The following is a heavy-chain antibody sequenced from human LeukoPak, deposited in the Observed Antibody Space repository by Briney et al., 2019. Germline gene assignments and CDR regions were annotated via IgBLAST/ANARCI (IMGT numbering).Heavy chain of an antibody. CDR1: GFTVSSNY. CDR2: IYSGGTT. CDR3: AKDRYYYDSSGYLGAVDY. V-gene: IGHV3-53*01. Sequence: GGSLRLSCAASGFTVSSNYMSWVRQAPGKGLEWVSVIYSGGTTYYADSVKGRFTISRDNSKNTLYLQMNSLRAEDTAVYYCAKDRYYYDSSGYLGAVDYWGQGTLVTVSS. D-gene: IGHD3-22*01. J-gene: IGHJ4*02.